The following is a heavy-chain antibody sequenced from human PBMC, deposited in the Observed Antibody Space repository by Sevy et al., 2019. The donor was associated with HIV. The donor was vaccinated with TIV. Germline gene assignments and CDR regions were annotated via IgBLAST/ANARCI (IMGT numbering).Heavy chain of an antibody. D-gene: IGHD2-2*01. V-gene: IGHV3-15*01. CDR2: IKGESDGTT. Sequence: GGSLRLSCAGAGFSFTRAWLAWVRQAPGKGLEWVGRIKGESDGTTAYVAPVQGRFNISRDDLKNMVFLEMSSLKAEDTAVYYCTTEMWDYARSTHEHYFDHWGQGTLVTVSS. J-gene: IGHJ4*02. CDR1: GFSFTRAW. CDR3: TTEMWDYARSTHEHYFDH.